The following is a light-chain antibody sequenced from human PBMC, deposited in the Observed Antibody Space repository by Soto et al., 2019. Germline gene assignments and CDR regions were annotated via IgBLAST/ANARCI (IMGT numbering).Light chain of an antibody. CDR1: QRVSST. CDR3: QQHNNWPPWT. J-gene: IGKJ1*01. Sequence: EIVMTQSPATLSVSPGERATLSCRASQRVSSTLAWYQQKPGQAPGLLIYGASTRATGIPARFSASGYGTEFILTISSLQSEDFAVYYCQQHNNWPPWTFGQGNKVEIK. CDR2: GAS. V-gene: IGKV3-15*01.